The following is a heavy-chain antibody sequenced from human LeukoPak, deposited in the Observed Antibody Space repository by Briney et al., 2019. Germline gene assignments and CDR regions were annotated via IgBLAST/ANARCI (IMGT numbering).Heavy chain of an antibody. V-gene: IGHV1-69*06. Sequence: SVKVSCKASGGTFSSYAISWVRQAPGQGLEWMGGIIPIFGTANYAQKFQGRVTITADKSTSTAYMELSSLRSEDTAVYYCARGSCSGGGSCYSGGFDPWGQGTLVTVSS. CDR1: GGTFSSYA. J-gene: IGHJ5*02. D-gene: IGHD2-15*01. CDR3: ARGSCSGGGSCYSGGFDP. CDR2: IIPIFGTA.